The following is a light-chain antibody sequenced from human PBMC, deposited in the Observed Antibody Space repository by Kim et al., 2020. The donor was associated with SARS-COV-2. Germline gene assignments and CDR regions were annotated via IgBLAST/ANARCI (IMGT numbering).Light chain of an antibody. CDR3: NSRDSSGNHAL. Sequence: SSELTQDPAVSVALGQTVRITCHGDSLRSYYASWYQQKPGQAPVLVIYGKNNRPSGIPDRFSGSSSGNTASLTITGAQAGDEADYYCNSRDSSGNHALFG. CDR2: GKN. CDR1: SLRSYY. J-gene: IGLJ7*01. V-gene: IGLV3-19*01.